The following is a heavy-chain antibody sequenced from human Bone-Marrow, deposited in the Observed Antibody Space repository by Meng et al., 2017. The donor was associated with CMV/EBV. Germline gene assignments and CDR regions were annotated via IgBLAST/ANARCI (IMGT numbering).Heavy chain of an antibody. CDR2: ICSGGSST. CDR1: GFTFSSYA. J-gene: IGHJ4*02. V-gene: IGHV3-23*03. Sequence: GESLKISCAASGFTFSSYAMNWVRQAPGKGLEWVSVICSGGSSTYYADSVKGRFTISRDNSKNMLYLRMNSLRAEDTAVYNCEKVRVGATSGFDYWGQGTLVTVSS. CDR3: EKVRVGATSGFDY. D-gene: IGHD1-26*01.